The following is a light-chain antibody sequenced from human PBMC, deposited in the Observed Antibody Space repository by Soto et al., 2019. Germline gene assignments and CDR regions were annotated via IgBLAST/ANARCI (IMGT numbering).Light chain of an antibody. CDR1: QSISNW. CDR3: QQYNAYWT. V-gene: IGKV1-5*03. CDR2: KAS. Sequence: DIQMTQSPSTLSASVGDRVTITCRASQSISNWLAWYQQKPGKAPKLLIYKASDLERGVPSRFSGSGSGTEFTLTISSLQPDDFATYYCQQYNAYWTFGQGTEVEVK. J-gene: IGKJ1*01.